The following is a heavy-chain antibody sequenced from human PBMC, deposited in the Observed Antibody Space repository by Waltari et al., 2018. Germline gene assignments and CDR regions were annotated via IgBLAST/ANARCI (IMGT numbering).Heavy chain of an antibody. CDR1: GYTFTSYG. D-gene: IGHD6-19*01. CDR3: ARDVKGGGRFDDAFDI. J-gene: IGHJ3*02. Sequence: QVQLVQSGAEVKTPGASVKVSCKASGYTFTSYGISWVRQAPGQGLEWMGWIGAYHGNTHYAQKLQGRVTMTTDTSTSTAYMELRSLRSDDTAVYYCARDVKGGGRFDDAFDIWGQGTMVIVSS. V-gene: IGHV1-18*01. CDR2: IGAYHGNT.